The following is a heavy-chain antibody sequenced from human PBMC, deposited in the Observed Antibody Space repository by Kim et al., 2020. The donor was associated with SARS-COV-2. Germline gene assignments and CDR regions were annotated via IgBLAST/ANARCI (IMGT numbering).Heavy chain of an antibody. CDR2: ISVDGSIT. CDR1: RFTFNNYW. Sequence: GGSLRLSCAVSRFTFNNYWINWVRHAPGMGLVWVSRISVDGSITNYADSVKGRFTMSRDNAENTLYLQMNSLRAEDTAFYYCAKGSGAVPGTMVWGQGTLVTVSS. CDR3: AKGSGAVPGTMV. D-gene: IGHD6-19*01. J-gene: IGHJ4*02. V-gene: IGHV3-74*01.